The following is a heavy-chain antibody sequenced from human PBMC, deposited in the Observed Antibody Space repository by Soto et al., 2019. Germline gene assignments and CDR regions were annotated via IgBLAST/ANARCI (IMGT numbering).Heavy chain of an antibody. Sequence: EVQLVESGGGLVKPGGSLRLSCAASGFTFSSYSMNWVRQAPEKGLEWVSSISSSSSYIYYADSVKGRFTISRDNAKNSLYLQMNSLRAEDTAVYYCASDIAAAGDYWGQGTLVTVSS. J-gene: IGHJ4*02. V-gene: IGHV3-21*01. CDR2: ISSSSSYI. CDR3: ASDIAAAGDY. CDR1: GFTFSSYS. D-gene: IGHD6-13*01.